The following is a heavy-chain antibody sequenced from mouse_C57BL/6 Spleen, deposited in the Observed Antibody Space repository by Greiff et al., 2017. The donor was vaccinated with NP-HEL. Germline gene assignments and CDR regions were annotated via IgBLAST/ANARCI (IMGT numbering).Heavy chain of an antibody. CDR1: GYTFTSYW. V-gene: IGHV1-55*01. CDR2: IYPGSGST. Sequence: VQLQQPGAELVKPGASVKMSCKASGYTFTSYWITWVKPRPGQGLEWIGDIYPGSGSTNYNEKFKSKATLTVDPSSSTAYMQLSSLTSEDSAVYYCARAYYSNYNYAMDYWGQGTSVTVSS. J-gene: IGHJ4*01. CDR3: ARAYYSNYNYAMDY. D-gene: IGHD2-5*01.